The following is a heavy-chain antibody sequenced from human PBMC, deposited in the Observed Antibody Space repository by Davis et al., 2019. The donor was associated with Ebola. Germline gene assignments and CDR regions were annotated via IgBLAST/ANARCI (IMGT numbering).Heavy chain of an antibody. CDR1: VITFSSYA. CDR3: ARGGKLELPLVHYYYGMDV. CDR2: IGTAGDT. D-gene: IGHD1-7*01. Sequence: GGYLRLSCADSVITFSSYAMTWVRQAPGKGLEWVSAIGTAGDTYYPGSVKGRFTISRENAKNSLYLQMNSLRAGDTAVYYCARGGKLELPLVHYYYGMDVWGKGTTVTVSS. J-gene: IGHJ6*04. V-gene: IGHV3-13*01.